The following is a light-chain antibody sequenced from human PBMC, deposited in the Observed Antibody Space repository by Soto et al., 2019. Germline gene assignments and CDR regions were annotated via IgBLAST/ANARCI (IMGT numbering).Light chain of an antibody. Sequence: DIQMTQSTSYESESVGDRDTINFRASQGISTWLAWYQQKPGKAPKLLIYAASSLQSGVPARVSGMGFGTDCSPTISSLQPEDSAMFYFEQAGACPIAVGGGTRLDI. CDR3: EQAGACPIA. CDR1: QGISTW. CDR2: AAS. V-gene: IGKV1D-12*01. J-gene: IGKJ5*01.